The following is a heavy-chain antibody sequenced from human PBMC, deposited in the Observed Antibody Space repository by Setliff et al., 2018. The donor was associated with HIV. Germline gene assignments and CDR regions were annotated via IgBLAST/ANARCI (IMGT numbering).Heavy chain of an antibody. CDR1: GDSMSSSSHF. Sequence: SETLSLTCTVSGDSMSSSSHFWGWVRQPPGKGLEWIATVYYSGSPSYNPSLKSRLSISVDTSNNQSSLKLTSVTAADTALYFCARYQLLWLAFDSWGQGTLVTVSS. CDR3: ARYQLLWLAFDS. CDR2: VYYSGSP. J-gene: IGHJ4*02. D-gene: IGHD2-2*01. V-gene: IGHV4-39*01.